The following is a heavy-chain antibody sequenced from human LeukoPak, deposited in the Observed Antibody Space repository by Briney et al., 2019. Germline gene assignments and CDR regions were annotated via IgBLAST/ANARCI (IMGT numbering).Heavy chain of an antibody. CDR3: ARAVTSNNAFDI. V-gene: IGHV4-59*01. D-gene: IGHD4-17*01. CDR2: IYYSGST. Sequence: SETLSLTCTVSGGSINSYYWSWLRQPPGKGLEWIGYIYYSGSTDYNPSLKSRVTISVDTPKNQFSLKLSSVTAADTAVYYCARAVTSNNAFDIWGQGTLVTVSS. J-gene: IGHJ3*02. CDR1: GGSINSYY.